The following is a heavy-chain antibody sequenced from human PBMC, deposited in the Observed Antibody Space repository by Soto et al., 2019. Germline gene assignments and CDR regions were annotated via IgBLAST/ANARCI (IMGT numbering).Heavy chain of an antibody. CDR1: GFTFSSYA. Sequence: GGSLRLSCAASGFTFSSYAMSWVRQAPGKGLEWVSAISGSGGSTYYADSVKGRFTISRDNSKNTLYLQMNSLRAEDTAVYYCAKKYSSGWYFLSGPPAEYYFDYWGQGTLVTVSS. D-gene: IGHD6-19*01. J-gene: IGHJ4*02. V-gene: IGHV3-23*01. CDR2: ISGSGGST. CDR3: AKKYSSGWYFLSGPPAEYYFDY.